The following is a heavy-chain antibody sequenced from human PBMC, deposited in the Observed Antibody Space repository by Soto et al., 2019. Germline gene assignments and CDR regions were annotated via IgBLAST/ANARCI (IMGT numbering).Heavy chain of an antibody. V-gene: IGHV4-34*01. CDR1: GVSFGPYY. D-gene: IGHD3-3*01. CDR2: TNHRGDT. Sequence: QVQLQQWGAGLLKPSESLSLTCAVSGVSFGPYYWSWIRQPPGKGLEWIGETNHRGDTSYNPSLKXRXTXSXYTSKNPFALKLNSVTAADTAVYYCARGWSGHWFDPWSQGTLVTVSS. CDR3: ARGWSGHWFDP. J-gene: IGHJ5*02.